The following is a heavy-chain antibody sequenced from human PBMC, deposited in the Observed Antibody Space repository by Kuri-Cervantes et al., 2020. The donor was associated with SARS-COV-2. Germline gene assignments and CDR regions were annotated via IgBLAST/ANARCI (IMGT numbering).Heavy chain of an antibody. CDR1: GYTFTSYG. D-gene: IGHD1-26*01. CDR3: ANLREVEYYGMDV. CDR2: IIPIFGTA. V-gene: IGHV1-69*13. J-gene: IGHJ6*02. Sequence: SVKVSCKASGYTFTSYGISWVRQAPGQGLEWMGGIIPIFGTANYAQKFQGRVTIIADESTSTAYMELSSLRSEDTAVYYCANLREVEYYGMDVWGQGTTVTVSS.